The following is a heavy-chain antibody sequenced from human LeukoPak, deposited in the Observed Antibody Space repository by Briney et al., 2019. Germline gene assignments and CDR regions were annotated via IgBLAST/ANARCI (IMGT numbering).Heavy chain of an antibody. CDR3: ARGIVVVVAATGYFDY. Sequence: PGGSLRLSCAASGFTFSSYSMNWVRQAPGKGREWVSSISSSSSYIYYADSVRGRFTISRDNAKNSLYLQMNSLRAEDTAVYYCARGIVVVVAATGYFDYWGQGTLVTVSS. CDR2: ISSSSSYI. J-gene: IGHJ4*02. D-gene: IGHD2-15*01. V-gene: IGHV3-21*01. CDR1: GFTFSSYS.